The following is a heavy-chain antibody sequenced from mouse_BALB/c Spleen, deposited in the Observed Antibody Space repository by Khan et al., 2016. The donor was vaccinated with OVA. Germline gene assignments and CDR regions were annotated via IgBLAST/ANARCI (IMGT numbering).Heavy chain of an antibody. J-gene: IGHJ1*01. CDR3: ASNGNWYIDV. D-gene: IGHD2-1*01. CDR1: GYSFSWYW. CDR2: ILPGNSAT. Sequence: QVQLQQSGTELMKPGASVKISCKATGYSFSWYWIEWVKQRPGHGLEWIGEILPGNSATNYNEKFKGRATITADTSSNPVYMQLSTLTSEDSDVYYCASNGNWYIDVWGAGTTVTVSS. V-gene: IGHV1-9*01.